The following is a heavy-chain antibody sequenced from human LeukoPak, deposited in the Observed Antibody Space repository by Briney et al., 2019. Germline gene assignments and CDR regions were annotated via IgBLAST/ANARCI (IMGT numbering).Heavy chain of an antibody. CDR3: ARGSYRPIDY. V-gene: IGHV3-48*03. Sequence: PGGSLRLSCAAPGFTFSSYEMNWVRRAPGKGLEWVSYISSSGSTIYYADSVKGRFTISRDNAKKSLYLQMNSLRAEDTAVYYCARGSYRPIDYWGQGTLVTVSS. CDR1: GFTFSSYE. D-gene: IGHD3-16*02. J-gene: IGHJ4*02. CDR2: ISSSGSTI.